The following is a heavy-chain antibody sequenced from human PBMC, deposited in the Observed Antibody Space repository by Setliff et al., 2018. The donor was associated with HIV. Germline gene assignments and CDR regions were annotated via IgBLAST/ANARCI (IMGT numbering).Heavy chain of an antibody. V-gene: IGHV4-31*01. J-gene: IGHJ3*02. CDR3: ARAMSSSWHIDGFDI. CDR2: THYSGST. CDR1: GGSISGGVHY. D-gene: IGHD6-13*01. Sequence: SETLSLTCTVSGGSISGGVHYWSWIRQHPGKGLEWTGYTHYSGSTYYNPSLKSQVTISVDTSKNRLSLKLSSVTAADAAVYYCARAMSSSWHIDGFDIWAKGQWSPSPQ.